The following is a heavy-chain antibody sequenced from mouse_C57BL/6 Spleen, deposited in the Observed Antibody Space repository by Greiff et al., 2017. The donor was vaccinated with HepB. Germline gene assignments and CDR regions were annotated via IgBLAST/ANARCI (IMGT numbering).Heavy chain of an antibody. CDR3: TRDNINYAMDY. CDR1: GFTFSSYA. CDR2: ISSGGDYI. V-gene: IGHV5-9-1*02. J-gene: IGHJ4*01. Sequence: EVQGVESGEGLVKPGGSLKLSCAASGFTFSSYAMSWVRQTPEKRLEWVAYISSGGDYIYYADTVKGRFTISRDNARNTLYLQMSSLKSEDTAMYYCTRDNINYAMDYWGQGTSVTVSS. D-gene: IGHD1-1*01.